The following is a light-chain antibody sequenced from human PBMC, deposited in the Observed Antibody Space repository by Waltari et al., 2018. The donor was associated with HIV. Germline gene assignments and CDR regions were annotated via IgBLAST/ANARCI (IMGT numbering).Light chain of an antibody. V-gene: IGLV2-14*03. Sequence: QSALTQPASVSGSPGQSITTPCTGIRRDVDYYNYDCWYQPHPGKAPKLMIYDVTHRPSGVSNRFSGSKSGNTASLTISGLQAEDEADYYCSSYTSSSWVFGGGTKLTVL. J-gene: IGLJ3*02. CDR1: RRDVDYYNY. CDR2: DVT. CDR3: SSYTSSSWV.